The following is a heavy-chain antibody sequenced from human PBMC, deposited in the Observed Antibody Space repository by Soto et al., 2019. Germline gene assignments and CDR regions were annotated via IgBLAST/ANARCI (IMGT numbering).Heavy chain of an antibody. J-gene: IGHJ4*02. CDR2: ISAYNGNT. CDR3: AKGGRQWLVTSDFNY. Sequence: ASVKVSCKASGYNFNSYTISWVRQAPGQGLEWMGRISAYNGNTNYADSVKGRFTISRDSSKNTVSLEMTSLRAEDTAVYYCAKGGRQWLVTSDFNYWGQGALVTVSS. V-gene: IGHV1-18*01. D-gene: IGHD6-19*01. CDR1: GYNFNSYT.